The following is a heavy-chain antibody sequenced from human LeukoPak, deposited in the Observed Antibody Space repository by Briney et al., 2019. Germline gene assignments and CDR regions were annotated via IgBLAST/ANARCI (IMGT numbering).Heavy chain of an antibody. Sequence: GGSLRLSCAASGFSASSHYMTWVRQAPGKGLEWVSVITSGDTTHYADSVKGRFAISRDNSNNMVYLQMNSLRVDDTAVYHCASLSSGWSQGNSINIWGQGTLVTVSS. V-gene: IGHV3-53*01. D-gene: IGHD6-19*01. J-gene: IGHJ3*02. CDR3: ASLSSGWSQGNSINI. CDR2: ITSGDTT. CDR1: GFSASSHY.